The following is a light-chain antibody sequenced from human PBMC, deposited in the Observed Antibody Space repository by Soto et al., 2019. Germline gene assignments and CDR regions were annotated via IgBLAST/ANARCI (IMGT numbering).Light chain of an antibody. V-gene: IGKV1-5*03. CDR3: QQYSCYPFT. CDR1: QSISSW. CDR2: KAS. Sequence: DIQMTQSPSTLSASVGDRVTITCRASQSISSWLAWYQQKPGKAPKLLIYKASSLESGVPSRFSGSGSGTEFTLTISSLQPDDFATYFCQQYSCYPFTFGPGTKVYIK. J-gene: IGKJ3*01.